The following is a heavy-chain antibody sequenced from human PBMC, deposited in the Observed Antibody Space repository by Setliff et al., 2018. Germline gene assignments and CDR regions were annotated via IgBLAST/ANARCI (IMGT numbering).Heavy chain of an antibody. Sequence: GESLKISCKGSGYRFTSNWIGWVRQMPGKGLEWVGVIYPGDSDTRYNPSFRGQVTISADKSINTAYLQWSSLKASDTAMYYCARVGQQLVYYYYGMDVWGQGTTVTVSS. CDR2: IYPGDSDT. D-gene: IGHD6-13*01. CDR3: ARVGQQLVYYYYGMDV. CDR1: GYRFTSNW. V-gene: IGHV5-51*01. J-gene: IGHJ6*02.